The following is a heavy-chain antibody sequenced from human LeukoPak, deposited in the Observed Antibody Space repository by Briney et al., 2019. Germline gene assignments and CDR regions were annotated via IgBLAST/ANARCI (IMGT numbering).Heavy chain of an antibody. CDR2: IYYTGST. CDR3: ARGMYYFDY. J-gene: IGHJ4*02. Sequence: PSETLSLTCTVSGGSLSTYYWSWIRQPPGKGLEWMGYIYYTGSTNYNPSLKSRVTISVDTSKNQFSLKLSSVTAADTAVYYCARGMYYFDYWGQGTLVTVSS. V-gene: IGHV4-59*01. CDR1: GGSLSTYY.